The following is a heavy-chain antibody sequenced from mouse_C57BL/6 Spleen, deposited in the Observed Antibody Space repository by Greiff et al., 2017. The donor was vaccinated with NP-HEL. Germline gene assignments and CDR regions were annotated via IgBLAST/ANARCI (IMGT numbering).Heavy chain of an antibody. J-gene: IGHJ1*03. Sequence: LQESGAELARPGASVKLSCKASGYTFTSYGISWVKQRTGQGLEWIGEIYPRSGNTYYNEKFKGKATLTADKSSSTAYMELRSLTSEDSAVYFCARGTVVDPWYFDVWGTGTTVTVSS. D-gene: IGHD1-1*01. CDR3: ARGTVVDPWYFDV. CDR2: IYPRSGNT. CDR1: GYTFTSYG. V-gene: IGHV1-81*01.